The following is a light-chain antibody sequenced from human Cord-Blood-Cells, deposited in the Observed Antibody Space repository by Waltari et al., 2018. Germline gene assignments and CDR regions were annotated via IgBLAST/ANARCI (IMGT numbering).Light chain of an antibody. CDR1: EGVDRY. J-gene: IGKJ5*01. CDR2: DAS. V-gene: IGKV3-11*01. CDR3: QQRSNWPRSIT. Sequence: SHRATEGVDRYVARYQQKPGQAPWHIIYDASNRTTGIPARFSGSGSGTDFTLTISSLEPEDFAVYYCQQRSNWPRSITFGQGTRLEIK.